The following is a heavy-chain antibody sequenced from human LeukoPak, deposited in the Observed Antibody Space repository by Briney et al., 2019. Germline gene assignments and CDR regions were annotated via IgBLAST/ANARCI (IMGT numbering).Heavy chain of an antibody. V-gene: IGHV3-48*01. CDR3: AKSFYGDAYGNY. CDR1: GFTFSSYS. Sequence: GGSLRLSCAASGFTFSSYSMNWVRQAPGKGLEWVSYVSIGSSTIYYADSVKGRFTISRDNSKNTLYLQMNSLRAEDTAVYYCAKSFYGDAYGNYWGQGTLVTVSS. J-gene: IGHJ4*02. D-gene: IGHD4-17*01. CDR2: VSIGSSTI.